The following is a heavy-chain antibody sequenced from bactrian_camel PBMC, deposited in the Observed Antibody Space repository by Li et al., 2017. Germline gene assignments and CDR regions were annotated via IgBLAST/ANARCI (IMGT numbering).Heavy chain of an antibody. Sequence: HVQLVESGGGSVQAGGSLRLSCSAYGYTIGNYCMGWFRQAPAKERKAVAVIDMDGKINYADSVKERFTVSRDNANNTVNLMMNNLKPEDTAMYYCAARSMISCRAGSAFPYWGQGTQVTVS. V-gene: IGHV3S53*01. CDR1: GYTIGNYC. CDR3: AARSMISCRAGSAFPY. D-gene: IGHD7*01. J-gene: IGHJ4*01. CDR2: IDMDGKI.